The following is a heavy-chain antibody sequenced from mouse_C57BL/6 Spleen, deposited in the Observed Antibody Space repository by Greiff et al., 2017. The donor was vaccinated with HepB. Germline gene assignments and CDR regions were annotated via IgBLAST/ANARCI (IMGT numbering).Heavy chain of an antibody. CDR3: ARYSNYRGLDY. V-gene: IGHV1-69*01. Sequence: VQLQQPGAELVMPGASVKLSCKASGYTFTSYWMHWVKQRPGQGLEWIGEIDPSDSYTNYNQKFKGKSTLTVDKSSSTAYMQLSSLTSEDSAVYYCARYSNYRGLDYWGQGTTLTVSS. J-gene: IGHJ2*01. CDR1: GYTFTSYW. D-gene: IGHD2-5*01. CDR2: IDPSDSYT.